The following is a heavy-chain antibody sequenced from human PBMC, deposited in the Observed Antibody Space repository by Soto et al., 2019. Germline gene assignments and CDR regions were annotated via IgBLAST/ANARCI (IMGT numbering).Heavy chain of an antibody. V-gene: IGHV4-4*02. CDR3: AREIVTAGGNNYFDP. J-gene: IGHJ5*02. CDR2: VYHTGDT. Sequence: SETLSLTCGVSGGTVASSHWWSWVRQSPGGGLEWIGNVYHTGDTNFNPSLQSRVTISVDKSNNQFSLRLNSLTAADTAVYFCAREIVTAGGNNYFDPWGPGTLVTV. CDR1: GGTVASSHW. D-gene: IGHD2-21*02.